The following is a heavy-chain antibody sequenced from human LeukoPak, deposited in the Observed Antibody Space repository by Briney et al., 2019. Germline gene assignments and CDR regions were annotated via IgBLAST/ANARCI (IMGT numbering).Heavy chain of an antibody. Sequence: GASVKVSCKASGYTFTCYDINWVRQATGQGLEWMGWMNPNSGNTGYAQKFQGRVTITRNTSISTAYMELSSLRSEDTAVYYCARVGSGWTPAYYYYYMDVWGKGTTVTVSS. J-gene: IGHJ6*03. D-gene: IGHD6-19*01. V-gene: IGHV1-8*03. CDR2: MNPNSGNT. CDR3: ARVGSGWTPAYYYYYMDV. CDR1: GYTFTCYD.